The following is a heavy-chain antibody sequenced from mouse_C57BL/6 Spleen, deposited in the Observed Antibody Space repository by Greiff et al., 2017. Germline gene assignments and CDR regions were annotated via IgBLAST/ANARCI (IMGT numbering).Heavy chain of an antibody. D-gene: IGHD3-2*02. V-gene: IGHV5-12*01. CDR2: ISNGGGST. J-gene: IGHJ4*01. CDR3: ARQLRLLYAMDD. Sequence: EVHLVESGGGLVQPGGSLKLSCAASGFTFSDYYMYWVRQTPEKRLEWVAYISNGGGSTYYPDTVKGRFTISRDNAKNTLYLQMSRLKSEDTAMYYCARQLRLLYAMDDWGQGTSVTVSS. CDR1: GFTFSDYY.